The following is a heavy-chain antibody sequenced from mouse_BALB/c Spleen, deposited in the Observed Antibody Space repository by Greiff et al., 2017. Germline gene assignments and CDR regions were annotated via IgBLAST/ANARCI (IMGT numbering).Heavy chain of an antibody. CDR3: ARNGPITTPFAY. D-gene: IGHD2-4*01. J-gene: IGHJ3*01. V-gene: IGHV2-6-4*01. Sequence: VQVVESGPGLVAPSQSLSITCTVSGFSLSRYSVHWVRQPPGKGLEWLGMIWGGGSTDYNSALKSRLSISKDNSKSQVFLKMNSLQTDDTAMYYCARNGPITTPFAYWGQGTLVTVSA. CDR2: IWGGGST. CDR1: GFSLSRYS.